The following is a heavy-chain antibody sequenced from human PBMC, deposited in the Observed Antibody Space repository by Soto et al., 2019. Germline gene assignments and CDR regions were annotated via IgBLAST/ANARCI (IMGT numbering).Heavy chain of an antibody. Sequence: KPSDTLSLTCAVYGGSFSGYYWRWIRQPPGKGLEWIGEINHSGSTNYNPSLKSRVTISVDTSKNQFSLKLSSVTAADTAVYYCARARWFGEFSYYYYGMDVWGQGTTVT. CDR3: ARARWFGEFSYYYYGMDV. CDR2: INHSGST. J-gene: IGHJ6*02. D-gene: IGHD3-10*01. CDR1: GGSFSGYY. V-gene: IGHV4-34*01.